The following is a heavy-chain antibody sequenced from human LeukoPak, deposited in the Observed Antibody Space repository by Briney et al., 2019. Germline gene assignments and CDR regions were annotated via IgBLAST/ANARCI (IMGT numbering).Heavy chain of an antibody. Sequence: VASVKVSCKASGGTFSSYAISWVRQAPGQGLEWMGGIIPIFGTANYAQEFQGRVTMTRNTSISTAYMELSSLRSEDTAVYYCARGGGAATYAFDIWGQGTMVTVSS. CDR1: GGTFSSYA. CDR3: ARGGGAATYAFDI. D-gene: IGHD2-15*01. CDR2: IIPIFGTA. V-gene: IGHV1-69*05. J-gene: IGHJ3*02.